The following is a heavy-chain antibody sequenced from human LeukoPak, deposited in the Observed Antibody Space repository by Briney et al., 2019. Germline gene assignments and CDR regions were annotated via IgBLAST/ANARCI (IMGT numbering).Heavy chain of an antibody. CDR2: IYHTGNT. J-gene: IGHJ5*02. D-gene: IGHD1-7*01. Sequence: SETLSLTCAVSGYSISSGYYWGWIRQPPGKGLEWIGSIYHTGNTYYNPSLKSPVAMSVDTSKNQFSLKLSSATAADTAVYYCARLPYDWNYWFDPWGQGTLVTVSS. V-gene: IGHV4-38-2*01. CDR3: ARLPYDWNYWFDP. CDR1: GYSISSGYY.